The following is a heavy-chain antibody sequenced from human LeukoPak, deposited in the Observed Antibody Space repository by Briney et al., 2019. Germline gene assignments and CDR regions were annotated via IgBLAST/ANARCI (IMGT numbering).Heavy chain of an antibody. CDR3: AKAYRYYDFWSGQGYFDY. Sequence: GGSLRLSCAASGFTFSSYAMHWVRQAPGKGLEWVAVISYDGSNKYYADSVKGRFTISRDNSKNTLYLQMNSLRAKDTAVYYCAKAYRYYDFWSGQGYFDYWGQGTMVTVSS. V-gene: IGHV3-30-3*01. D-gene: IGHD3-3*01. CDR1: GFTFSSYA. CDR2: ISYDGSNK. J-gene: IGHJ4*03.